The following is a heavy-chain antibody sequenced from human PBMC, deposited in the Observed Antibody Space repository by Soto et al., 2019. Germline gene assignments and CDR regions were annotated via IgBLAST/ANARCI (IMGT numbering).Heavy chain of an antibody. J-gene: IGHJ3*02. CDR3: AAGVTYDGNFDI. CDR2: IVVGSGNT. CDR1: GFTFTSSA. V-gene: IGHV1-58*02. D-gene: IGHD5-12*01. Sequence: GASVKVSCKASGFTFTSSAMQWVRQARGQRLEWIGWIVVGSGNTNYAQKFQERVSITRDMSTRTAYMELSSLRSEDTAVYYCAAGVTYDGNFDIWGQGTTVTVSS.